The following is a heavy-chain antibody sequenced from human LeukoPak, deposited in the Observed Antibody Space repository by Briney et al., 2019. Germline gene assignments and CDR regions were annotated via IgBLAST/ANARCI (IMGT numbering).Heavy chain of an antibody. Sequence: PGGSLRLSCAASGFTFSRYAMHWVRQAPGKGLEWVAVVRGNGDSTHYADSVKGRFTISRDNSKNTLYLQMNSLRDEDTAVYYCAKGFFGSGSFPHNFDYWGQGTLVTVSS. CDR3: AKGFFGSGSFPHNFDY. CDR1: GFTFSRYA. D-gene: IGHD3-10*01. J-gene: IGHJ4*02. V-gene: IGHV3-23*01. CDR2: VRGNGDST.